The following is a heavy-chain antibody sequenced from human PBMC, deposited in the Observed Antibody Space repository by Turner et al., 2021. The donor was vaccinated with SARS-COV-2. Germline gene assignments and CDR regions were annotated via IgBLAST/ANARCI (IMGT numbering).Heavy chain of an antibody. V-gene: IGHV4-59*08. CDR2: IFYSGSA. CDR1: GGSISSYF. Sequence: QVQLQESGPGLVQPSETLSLTCTVSGGSISSYFWSWIRQPPGKGLEWIGYIFYSGSANYNPSLKSRVTISVDTSKNQFSLKLSSVTAADTAVYYCARAYYDILTGYYTPYYFDYWGQGTLVTVSS. CDR3: ARAYYDILTGYYTPYYFDY. J-gene: IGHJ4*02. D-gene: IGHD3-9*01.